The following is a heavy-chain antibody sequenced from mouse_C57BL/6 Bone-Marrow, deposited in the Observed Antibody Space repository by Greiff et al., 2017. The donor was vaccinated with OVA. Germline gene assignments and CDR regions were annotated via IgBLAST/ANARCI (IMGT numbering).Heavy chain of an antibody. CDR3: AIMGDYDYDDYAMDY. CDR1: EYDFPSHD. Sequence: EVLLVESGGGLVQPGESLKLSCESNEYDFPSHDMSWVRQTPEQRLELVAAINRDGGSTYYPDTMESRFIISRDNTKKTLYLQMSSLRSEDTALYYCAIMGDYDYDDYAMDYWGQGTSVTVSS. D-gene: IGHD2-4*01. V-gene: IGHV5-2*01. J-gene: IGHJ4*01. CDR2: INRDGGST.